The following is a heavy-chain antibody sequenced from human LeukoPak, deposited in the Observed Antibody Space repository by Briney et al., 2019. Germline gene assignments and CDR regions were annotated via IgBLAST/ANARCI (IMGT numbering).Heavy chain of an antibody. CDR1: GGSLSSSSYY. V-gene: IGHV4-39*01. Sequence: PSETLSLTCTVSGGSLSSSSYYWGWIRQPPAKGLEWTGNIYYSGSTCYNPSLKSRVTMSVDMAKNQFSLKLSSVTAADTAVYYCARRNVVVPAAMARAFDIWGQGTMVTVSP. CDR2: IYYSGST. J-gene: IGHJ3*02. D-gene: IGHD2-2*01. CDR3: ARRNVVVPAAMARAFDI.